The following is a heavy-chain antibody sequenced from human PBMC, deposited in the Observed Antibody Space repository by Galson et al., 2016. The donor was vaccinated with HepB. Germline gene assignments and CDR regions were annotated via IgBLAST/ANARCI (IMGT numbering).Heavy chain of an antibody. Sequence: SLRLSCAASGFTFRSYGMHWVRQSPGKGLEWVAGISYDGENKYYADSVKGRFTISRDNFQNTLYLQMNSLRADDTALYYCAKEGEATVTIYFDQWGQGTLVTVSS. J-gene: IGHJ4*02. CDR1: GFTFRSYG. D-gene: IGHD4-17*01. CDR2: ISYDGENK. V-gene: IGHV3-30*18. CDR3: AKEGEATVTIYFDQ.